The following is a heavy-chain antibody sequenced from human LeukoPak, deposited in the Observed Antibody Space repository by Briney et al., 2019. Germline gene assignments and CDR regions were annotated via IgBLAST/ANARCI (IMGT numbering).Heavy chain of an antibody. J-gene: IGHJ6*02. CDR1: GGSISSYY. Sequence: PSETLSLTCTVSGGSISSYYWSWIRQPPGKGLECIGYIYYSGSTHYNPSLKRRVTISVDTSKNQFSLKLSSVTAADTAVYYCARVRITGRYYYYYGMDVWGQGTTVTVSS. D-gene: IGHD1-20*01. V-gene: IGHV4-59*01. CDR3: ARVRITGRYYYYYGMDV. CDR2: IYYSGST.